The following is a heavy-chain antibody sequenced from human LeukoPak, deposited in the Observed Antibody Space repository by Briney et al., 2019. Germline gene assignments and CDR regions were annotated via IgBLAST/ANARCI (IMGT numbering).Heavy chain of an antibody. J-gene: IGHJ3*02. CDR1: GGSISSSSYY. D-gene: IGHD5-18*01. CDR3: ARHARIQLWPDAFDI. CDR2: IYYSGST. V-gene: IGHV4-39*01. Sequence: PSETLSLTCTVSGGSISSSSYYWGWIRQPPGKGLEWIGSIYYSGSTYYNPSLKSRVTISVDTSKNQFSLKLSSVTAADTAVYYCARHARIQLWPDAFDIWGQGTMVTVSS.